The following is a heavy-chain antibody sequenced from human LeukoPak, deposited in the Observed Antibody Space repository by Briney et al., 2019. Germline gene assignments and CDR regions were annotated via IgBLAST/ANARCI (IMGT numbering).Heavy chain of an antibody. CDR2: INHSGST. CDR3: ARGRLTGRGSYFDY. V-gene: IGHV4-34*01. D-gene: IGHD7-27*01. CDR1: GVSFSGYY. Sequence: SGTLSLTCAVYGVSFSGYYWSWIRQPPGKGLEWIGEINHSGSTNYNPSLKSRVTISVDTSKNQFSLKLSSVTAADAAVYYCARGRLTGRGSYFDYWGQGTLITVSS. J-gene: IGHJ4*02.